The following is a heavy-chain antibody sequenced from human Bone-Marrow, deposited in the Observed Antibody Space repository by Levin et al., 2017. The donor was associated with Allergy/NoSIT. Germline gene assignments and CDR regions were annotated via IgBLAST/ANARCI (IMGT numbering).Heavy chain of an antibody. CDR1: GGSINRGDYF. J-gene: IGHJ4*02. Sequence: PSETLSLTCTVSGGSINRGDYFWTWIRQPPGTGLEWIGYMSYSGSPYYNPSLRSRVTISLDTSKNHFSLKLTSVTAADTAVYYCARGRGLRGALFDHWGQGSLVTVSS. CDR2: MSYSGSP. CDR3: ARGRGLRGALFDH. D-gene: IGHD3-10*01. V-gene: IGHV4-30-4*01.